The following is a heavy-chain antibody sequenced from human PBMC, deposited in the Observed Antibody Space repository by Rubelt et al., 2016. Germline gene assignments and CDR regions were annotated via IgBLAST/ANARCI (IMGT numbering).Heavy chain of an antibody. D-gene: IGHD3-9*01. CDR2: IKEDGSDK. J-gene: IGHJ4*02. CDR1: GFTFNTYT. CDR3: ASDTYYYDRSSNEDY. V-gene: IGHV3-7*01. Sequence: GGALVQPGGSLRLSCAASGFTFNTYTMTWVRQAPGKGLEWVANIKEDGSDKYYVDSVKGRFTISRDNAKNSLYLLMNSLRVDDTAVYYCASDTYYYDRSSNEDYWGQGTLVTVSS.